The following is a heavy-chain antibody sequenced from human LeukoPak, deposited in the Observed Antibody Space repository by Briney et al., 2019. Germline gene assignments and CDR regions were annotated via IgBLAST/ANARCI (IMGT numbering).Heavy chain of an antibody. Sequence: GGSLRLSCAASGFTFSSYAMHWVRQAPGKGLEWVAVISYDGSNKYYADSVKGRFTISRDNSKNTLYLQMNSLRAEDTAVYYCAKGYYYGSGNYGPIDYWGQGTLVTVSS. CDR3: AKGYYYGSGNYGPIDY. J-gene: IGHJ4*02. CDR2: ISYDGSNK. V-gene: IGHV3-30-3*01. CDR1: GFTFSSYA. D-gene: IGHD3-10*01.